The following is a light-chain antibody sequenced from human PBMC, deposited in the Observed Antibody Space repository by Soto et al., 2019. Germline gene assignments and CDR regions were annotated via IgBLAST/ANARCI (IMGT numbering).Light chain of an antibody. V-gene: IGLV1-40*01. CDR2: SHN. CDR1: TSNIGAGDD. CDR3: QCYDIALSASGV. Sequence: QSVLTQPPSVSGAPGQRVTISCTGSTSNIGAGDDVHWYQQLPGAAPTLLISSHNNRPSGVPDRFFGSKSGTSASLTIIGLQAEDEADYYCQCYDIALSASGVFGAGTKVTVL. J-gene: IGLJ3*02.